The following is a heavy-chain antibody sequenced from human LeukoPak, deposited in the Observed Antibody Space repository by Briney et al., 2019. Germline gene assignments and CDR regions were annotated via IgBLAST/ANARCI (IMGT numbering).Heavy chain of an antibody. Sequence: GGSLRLSCAASGFTFSRYAMTWVRQAPGKGLEWVSAISGSGDSAFYADSVKGRFTISRDNSKKTLYLQMNSLRAEDTAAYYCAKTRGYCSGGSCYSDYWGQGTLVAVSS. CDR1: GFTFSRYA. CDR2: ISGSGDSA. D-gene: IGHD2-15*01. V-gene: IGHV3-23*01. J-gene: IGHJ4*02. CDR3: AKTRGYCSGGSCYSDY.